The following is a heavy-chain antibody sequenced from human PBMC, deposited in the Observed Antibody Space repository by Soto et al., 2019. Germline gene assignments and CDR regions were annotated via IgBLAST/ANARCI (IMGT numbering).Heavy chain of an antibody. V-gene: IGHV4-39*07. Sequence: SETLSLTCTFSGGSITSSSYYLGWIRQPPGKGLEWIGSIYYSGSTYYNPSLKSRVTISVDTSKNTLYLQMNSLRAEDTAVYYCAKGGSWIQLELDPYYFDYWGQGTLVTV. D-gene: IGHD5-18*01. J-gene: IGHJ4*02. CDR3: AKGGSWIQLELDPYYFDY. CDR2: IYYSGST. CDR1: GGSITSSSYY.